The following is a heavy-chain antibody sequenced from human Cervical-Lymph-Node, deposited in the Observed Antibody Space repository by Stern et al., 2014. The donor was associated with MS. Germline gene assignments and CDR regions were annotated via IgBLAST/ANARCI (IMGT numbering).Heavy chain of an antibody. D-gene: IGHD1-1*01. Sequence: QVQLQESGPGLVKPSQTLSVTCTVSGGSITSGSYYWSWIRQPAGKGLEWIGRVYIGRRTDYNPSLKSRVTISVDTSKNPSSLKLRSVTAADTAIYYCARHTTMTSLDYWGQGTLVTVSS. CDR2: VYIGRRT. V-gene: IGHV4-61*02. CDR3: ARHTTMTSLDY. CDR1: GGSITSGSYY. J-gene: IGHJ4*02.